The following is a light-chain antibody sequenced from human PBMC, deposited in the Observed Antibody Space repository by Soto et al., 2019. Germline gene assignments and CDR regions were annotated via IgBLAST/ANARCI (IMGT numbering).Light chain of an antibody. CDR1: SSDVGAYNY. CDR2: EVS. V-gene: IGLV2-8*01. Sequence: QSALTQPPSASGSPGQSVTISCTGTSSDVGAYNYVSWYQQHPGKAPKLMIYEVSKRPSGVPNRFSGSKSGNMASLTVSGLQAEDEADYYCSSYTSSNNYVFGTGTKLTVL. CDR3: SSYTSSNNYV. J-gene: IGLJ1*01.